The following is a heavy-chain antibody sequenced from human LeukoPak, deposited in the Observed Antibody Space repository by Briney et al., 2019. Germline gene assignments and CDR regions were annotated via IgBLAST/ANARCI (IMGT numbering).Heavy chain of an antibody. CDR2: IFQSGST. CDR3: ARLATYGDFSD. Sequence: SETLSLTCTVSGDSISGYYWSWVRQPPGKGLEWIGYIFQSGSTKYNPSLESRVTISIDTSKNQFSLRLSSVTAADTAVYYCARLATYGDFSDWGQGTLVTVSS. D-gene: IGHD4-17*01. J-gene: IGHJ4*02. CDR1: GDSISGYY. V-gene: IGHV4-59*08.